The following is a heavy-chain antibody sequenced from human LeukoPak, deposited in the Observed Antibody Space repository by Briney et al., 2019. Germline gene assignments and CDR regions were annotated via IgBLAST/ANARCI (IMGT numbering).Heavy chain of an antibody. V-gene: IGHV1-18*04. D-gene: IGHD1-26*01. CDR2: ISAYNSNT. CDR1: GYTFTAYY. Sequence: GASVKVSCKASGYTFTAYYILWVRQAPGQGLEWMGWISAYNSNTHYAQKLQGRVTMTTDTSTSTAYMEVRSLRSDDTAVYYCAREVGRGFDYWGQGTLVTVSS. J-gene: IGHJ4*02. CDR3: AREVGRGFDY.